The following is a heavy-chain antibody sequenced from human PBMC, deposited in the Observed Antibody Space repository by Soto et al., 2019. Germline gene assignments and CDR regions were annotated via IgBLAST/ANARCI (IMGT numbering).Heavy chain of an antibody. Sequence: SETLSLTCAVSGGSINSSNWWSWVRQPPGKGLEWIGEIYHSGSTNYNPSLKSRVTISVDKSKIQFSLKLSSVTAADTAVYYCARVWTTVTNWFDPWGQGTLVTVSS. CDR2: IYHSGST. J-gene: IGHJ5*01. D-gene: IGHD4-17*01. V-gene: IGHV4-4*02. CDR1: GGSINSSNW. CDR3: ARVWTTVTNWFDP.